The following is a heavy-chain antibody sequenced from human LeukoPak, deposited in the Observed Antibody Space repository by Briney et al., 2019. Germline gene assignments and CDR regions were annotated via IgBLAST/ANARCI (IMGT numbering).Heavy chain of an antibody. V-gene: IGHV3-23*01. CDR3: AKAIQSGSSSVGGSDY. CDR1: GFTFSSYA. Sequence: PGGSLRLSCAASGFTFSSYAMTWVRQAPGKGLEWVSAISGSGGGTYYADSVKGRFTISRDNSKNTLYLQMNSLRAEDTAVYYCAKAIQSGSSSVGGSDYWGQGTLVTVSS. CDR2: ISGSGGGT. J-gene: IGHJ4*02. D-gene: IGHD6-13*01.